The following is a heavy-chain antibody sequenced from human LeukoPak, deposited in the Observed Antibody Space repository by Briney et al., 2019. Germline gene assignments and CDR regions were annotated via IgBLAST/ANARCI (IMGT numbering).Heavy chain of an antibody. V-gene: IGHV1-46*01. CDR1: GYTFTSYY. D-gene: IGHD3-22*01. Sequence: GASVKVSCKASGYTFTSYYMHWVRQAPGQGLEWMGIINPSGGSTSYAQKFQGRVTMTRDTSTSTVYMELSSLTSEDTAVYFCARGAYYNDGNDYPLGYWGQGTLVIVSS. CDR3: ARGAYYNDGNDYPLGY. J-gene: IGHJ4*02. CDR2: INPSGGST.